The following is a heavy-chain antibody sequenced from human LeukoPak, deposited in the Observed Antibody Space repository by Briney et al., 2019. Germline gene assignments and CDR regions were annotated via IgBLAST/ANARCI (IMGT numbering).Heavy chain of an antibody. J-gene: IGHJ6*03. CDR2: ISTYNGNT. V-gene: IGHV1-18*01. CDR1: GYTFTSYG. Sequence: GASVKVSCKASGYTFTSYGISWVRQAPGQGLEWMGWISTYNGNTNYAQKLRGRVTLTTDTSTSTAYMELSSLRSEDTAVYYCARGDYYYYYMDVWGKGTTVTVSS. CDR3: ARGDYYYYYMDV.